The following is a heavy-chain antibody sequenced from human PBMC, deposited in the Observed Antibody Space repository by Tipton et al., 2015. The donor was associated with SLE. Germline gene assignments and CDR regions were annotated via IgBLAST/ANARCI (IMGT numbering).Heavy chain of an antibody. J-gene: IGHJ2*01. CDR1: GFTFSSYA. Sequence: SLRLSCSASGFTFSSYAMHWVRQAPGKGLEWVSAISGSGGSTYYADSVKGRFTISRDNAKNTLYLQMNSLRAEDTAVYYCARDKGAGWYFDLWGRGTLVTVSS. D-gene: IGHD4/OR15-4a*01. CDR3: ARDKGAGWYFDL. V-gene: IGHV3-23*01. CDR2: ISGSGGST.